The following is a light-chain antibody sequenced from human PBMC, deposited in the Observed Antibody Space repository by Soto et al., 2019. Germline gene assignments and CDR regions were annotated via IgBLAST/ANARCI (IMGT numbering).Light chain of an antibody. CDR1: QSVLYSSNNKNY. V-gene: IGKV4-1*01. J-gene: IGKJ2*01. CDR2: WAS. Sequence: DIVMTQSPASLAVSLGERATIKCKSSQSVLYSSNNKNYLAWYQQKPGQPPRLLIYWASTRESGVPDRFSGSGSGTDFTLTISSLQAEDVAVYYCQQYYSTPMYTFGQGTKLEIK. CDR3: QQYYSTPMYT.